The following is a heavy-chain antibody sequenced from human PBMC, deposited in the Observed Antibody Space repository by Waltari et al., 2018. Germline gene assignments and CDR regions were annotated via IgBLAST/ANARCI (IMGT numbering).Heavy chain of an antibody. CDR1: GGSISSGGYY. CDR2: IYHSGST. D-gene: IGHD6-13*01. Sequence: QVQLQESGPGLVKPSQTLSLTCTVSGGSISSGGYYWSWIRQHPGKGLEWIGYIYHSGSTYYNPSLKSRVTISVDRSKNQFSLKLSSVTAADTAVYYCASTRSQYSSSWYDYWGQGTLVTVSS. CDR3: ASTRSQYSSSWYDY. V-gene: IGHV4-31*03. J-gene: IGHJ4*02.